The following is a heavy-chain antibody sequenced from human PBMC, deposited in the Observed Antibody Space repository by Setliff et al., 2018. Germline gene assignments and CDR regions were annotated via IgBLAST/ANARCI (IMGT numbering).Heavy chain of an antibody. CDR2: MNPNSGNT. D-gene: IGHD1-26*01. J-gene: IGHJ6*03. Sequence: ASVKVSCKASGYTFTSYDINWVRQATGQGLEWMGWMNPNSGNTGYAQKFQGRVTMTRNTSISTAYMELSSLRSEDTAVYYCAREGVHTRSSTDYHYYMDVWGRGTTVTVAS. CDR3: AREGVHTRSSTDYHYYMDV. V-gene: IGHV1-8*01. CDR1: GYTFTSYD.